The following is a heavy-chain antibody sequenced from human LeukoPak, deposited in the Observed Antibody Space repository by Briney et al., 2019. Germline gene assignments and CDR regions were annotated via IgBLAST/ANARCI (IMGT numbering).Heavy chain of an antibody. J-gene: IGHJ4*02. V-gene: IGHV3-48*03. Sequence: GGSLRLSCAASGFNFKEYDMNWVRQAPGKGLEWVSYISSSGSTIYYADSVKGRFTISRDNAKNSLYLQMNSLRAEDTAVYYCARGKGSSSGPFFDYWGQGTLVTVSS. D-gene: IGHD6-19*01. CDR2: ISSSGSTI. CDR3: ARGKGSSSGPFFDY. CDR1: GFNFKEYD.